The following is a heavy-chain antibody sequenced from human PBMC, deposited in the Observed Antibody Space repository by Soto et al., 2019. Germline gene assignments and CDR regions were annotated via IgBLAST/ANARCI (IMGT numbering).Heavy chain of an antibody. J-gene: IGHJ6*02. CDR1: GGTFSSYA. CDR2: IIPIFGTA. D-gene: IGHD3-22*01. CDR3: ARALRSYYDSSGYYPGASYYHYGMDV. Sequence: GASVNVSCKASGGTFSSYAISWVRQAPGQGLEWMGGIIPIFGTANYAQKFQGRVTITADESTSTAYMELSSLRSEDTAVYYCARALRSYYDSSGYYPGASYYHYGMDVWGQGTTVTVSS. V-gene: IGHV1-69*13.